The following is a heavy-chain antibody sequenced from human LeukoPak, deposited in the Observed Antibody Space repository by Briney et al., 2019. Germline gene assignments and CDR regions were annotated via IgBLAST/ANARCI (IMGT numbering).Heavy chain of an antibody. CDR3: ARRNIDTRWSFDS. D-gene: IGHD2-15*01. CDR2: IKDDGSQK. Sequence: GGSLRLSCEGSRFIFSNYWMSWVRRAPGKGLEWVANIKDDGSQKNYIDSVKGRFTIYRDNAKASLFLQMNSLSSEDTAVYYCARRNIDTRWSFDSWGQGTLVTVSS. CDR1: RFIFSNYW. J-gene: IGHJ4*02. V-gene: IGHV3-7*01.